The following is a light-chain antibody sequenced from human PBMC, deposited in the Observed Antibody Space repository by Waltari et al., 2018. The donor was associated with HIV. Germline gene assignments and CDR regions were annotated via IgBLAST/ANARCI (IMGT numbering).Light chain of an antibody. Sequence: QSALTQPAPVPGSPGQSSTSSCTGTSSNVGGYNYVSWYQQHPGKAPKLMIYDVSNRPSGVSNRFSGSKSGNTASLAISGLQAEDEADYYCSSYTSSITLVFGGGTKLTVL. CDR1: SSNVGGYNY. J-gene: IGLJ2*01. V-gene: IGLV2-14*01. CDR2: DVS. CDR3: SSYTSSITLV.